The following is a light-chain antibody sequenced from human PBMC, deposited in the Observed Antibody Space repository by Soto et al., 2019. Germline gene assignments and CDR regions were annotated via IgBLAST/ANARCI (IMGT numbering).Light chain of an antibody. CDR3: MQALQTPYT. V-gene: IGKV2-28*01. CDR1: QSLLHSNGYNF. J-gene: IGKJ2*01. CDR2: LGS. Sequence: DIVMTQSPLSLPVTPGEPASISCGSSQSLLHSNGYNFLDWYLQKPGQSPQLLIYLGSNRASGVPDRFSGSGSGAVFTLRISRVEAEDVGIYYCMQALQTPYTFGQGTKLEIK.